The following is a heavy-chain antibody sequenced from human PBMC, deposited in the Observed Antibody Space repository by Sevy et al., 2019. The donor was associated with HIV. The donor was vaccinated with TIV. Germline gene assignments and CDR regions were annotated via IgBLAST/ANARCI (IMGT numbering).Heavy chain of an antibody. V-gene: IGHV1-18*01. CDR1: GYTFTSYG. J-gene: IGHJ6*02. CDR3: ARDWYYYGSGSYTRPYYYYGMDV. Sequence: ASVKVSCKASGYTFTSYGISWVRQAPGQGLEWMGWISAYNGNTNYAQKLQGRVTITTDTSTSTAYMELRSLRSDDTAVYYCARDWYYYGSGSYTRPYYYYGMDVWGQGTTVTVSS. CDR2: ISAYNGNT. D-gene: IGHD3-10*01.